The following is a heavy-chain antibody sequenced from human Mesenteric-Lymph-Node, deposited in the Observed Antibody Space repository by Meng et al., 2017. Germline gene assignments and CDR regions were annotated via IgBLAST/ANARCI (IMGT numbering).Heavy chain of an antibody. V-gene: IGHV4-39*01. D-gene: IGHD5-12*01. Sequence: QPHLQESGPGLVKPSATLSLTCTVSGGSISSRRHYWGWIRQPPGKGLEWIGSIYYSGSTYYNPSLRSRVTMSLDTSKNQFSLKLSSVTATDTAVYYCARHDGGYGDYFDHWGQGTLVTVSS. CDR1: GGSISSRRHY. CDR2: IYYSGST. CDR3: ARHDGGYGDYFDH. J-gene: IGHJ4*02.